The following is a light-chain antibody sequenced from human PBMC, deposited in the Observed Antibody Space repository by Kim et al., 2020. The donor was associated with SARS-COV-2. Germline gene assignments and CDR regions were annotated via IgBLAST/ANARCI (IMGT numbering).Light chain of an antibody. CDR1: NIGGKG. CDR2: YNT. V-gene: IGLV3-21*04. J-gene: IGLJ3*02. CDR3: QVWDTGGDHPV. Sequence: SYELTQPPSVSVAPGKTARITCGGDNIGGKGVHXYQQTPGQAPVLVIYYNTDRPSGIPERFSGSNSGSTATLTIGRVGAGDEADYYGQVWDTGGDHPVFG.